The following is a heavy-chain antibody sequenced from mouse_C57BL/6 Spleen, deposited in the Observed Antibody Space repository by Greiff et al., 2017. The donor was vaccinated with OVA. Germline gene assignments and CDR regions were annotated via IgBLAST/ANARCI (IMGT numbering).Heavy chain of an antibody. CDR2: INPSNGGT. CDR1: GYTFTSYW. Sequence: VKLQESGTELVKPGASVKLSCKASGYTFTSYWMHWVKQRPGQGLEWIGNINPSNGGTNYNEKFKSKATLTVDKSSSTAYMQLSSLTSEDSAVYYCARTLYYGSSYGFAYWGQGTLVTVSA. J-gene: IGHJ3*01. D-gene: IGHD1-1*01. CDR3: ARTLYYGSSYGFAY. V-gene: IGHV1-53*01.